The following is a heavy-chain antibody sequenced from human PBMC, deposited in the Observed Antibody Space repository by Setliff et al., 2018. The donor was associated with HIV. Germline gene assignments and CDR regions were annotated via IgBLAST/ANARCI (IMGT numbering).Heavy chain of an antibody. D-gene: IGHD2-15*01. CDR2: ISSSGSTI. CDR3: AKDGQGYCSGGSCYPDY. Sequence: PGGSLRLSCAASGFTFSDYYMSWIRQAPGKGLEWVSYISSSGSTIYYVDSVKGRFTISRDNSKNTMYLQMNSLRAEDTAVYYCAKDGQGYCSGGSCYPDYWGQGTLVTVSS. CDR1: GFTFSDYY. V-gene: IGHV3-11*04. J-gene: IGHJ4*02.